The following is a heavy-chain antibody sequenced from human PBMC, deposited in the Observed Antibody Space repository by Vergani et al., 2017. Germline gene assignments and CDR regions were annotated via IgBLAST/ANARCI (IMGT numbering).Heavy chain of an antibody. CDR1: GGSISSGDYY. J-gene: IGHJ4*02. D-gene: IGHD3-3*01. CDR3: ARGGYYDFWSGYSREENFDY. CDR2: IYYSGST. V-gene: IGHV4-30-4*01. Sequence: QVQLQESGPGLVKPSQTLSLTCTVSGGSISSGDYYWSWIRQPPGKGLEWIGYIYYSGSTYYNPPLKSRVTISVDTSKNQFSLKLSSVTAADTAVYYCARGGYYDFWSGYSREENFDYWGQGTLVTVSS.